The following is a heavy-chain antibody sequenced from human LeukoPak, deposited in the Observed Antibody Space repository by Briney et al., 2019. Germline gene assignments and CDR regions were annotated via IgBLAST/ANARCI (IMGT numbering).Heavy chain of an antibody. V-gene: IGHV3-48*03. Sequence: GGSLRLSCAASGFTFSSYEMNWVRQAPGKGLEWVSYISSSGSTIYYADSVKGRFTTSRDNAKNSLYLQMNSLRAEDTAVYYCARDIVATTFDYWGQGTLVTVSS. J-gene: IGHJ4*02. CDR3: ARDIVATTFDY. D-gene: IGHD5-12*01. CDR2: ISSSGSTI. CDR1: GFTFSSYE.